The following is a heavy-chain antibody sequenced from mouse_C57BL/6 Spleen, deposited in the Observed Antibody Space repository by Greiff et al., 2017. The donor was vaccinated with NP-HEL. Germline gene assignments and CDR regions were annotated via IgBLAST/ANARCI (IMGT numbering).Heavy chain of an antibody. CDR1: GYTFTSYG. Sequence: QVQLKESGAELARPGASVKLSCKASGYTFTSYGISWVKQRTGQGLEWIGEIYPRSGNTYYNEKFKGKATLTADKSSSTAYMELRSLTSEDSAVYFCARGPDYYGRGGYFDVWGTGTTVTVSS. V-gene: IGHV1-81*01. J-gene: IGHJ1*03. CDR2: IYPRSGNT. CDR3: ARGPDYYGRGGYFDV. D-gene: IGHD1-1*01.